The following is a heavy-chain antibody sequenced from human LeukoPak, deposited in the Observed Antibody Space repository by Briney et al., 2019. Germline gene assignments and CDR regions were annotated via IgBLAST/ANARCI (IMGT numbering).Heavy chain of an antibody. V-gene: IGHV3-30*02. Sequence: GGSLRLSCAASGFTFSSYGMHWVRQAPGKGLEWVAFIQYDGSNKNYADSVKGRFTISRDNAKNSLYLQMNSLRAEDTAVYYCARGRAALPYDAFDIWGQGTMVTVSS. J-gene: IGHJ3*02. CDR1: GFTFSSYG. D-gene: IGHD6-6*01. CDR3: ARGRAALPYDAFDI. CDR2: IQYDGSNK.